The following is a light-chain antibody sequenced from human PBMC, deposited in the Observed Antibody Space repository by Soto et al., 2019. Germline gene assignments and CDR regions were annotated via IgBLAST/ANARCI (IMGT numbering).Light chain of an antibody. CDR3: AACDDSLKHYV. J-gene: IGLJ1*01. Sequence: QSVLPQPPSASGTPGQSVTISCSGSSSNIARNTVSWYQQFPGTAPTLLIYSTNQRGPGVPERFSASKSCTSASLTISGLQSDDEADYYCAACDDSLKHYVFGVVTKVTVL. CDR1: SSNIARNT. V-gene: IGLV1-44*01. CDR2: STN.